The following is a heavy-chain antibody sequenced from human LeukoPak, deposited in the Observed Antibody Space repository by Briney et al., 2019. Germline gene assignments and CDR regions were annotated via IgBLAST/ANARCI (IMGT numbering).Heavy chain of an antibody. CDR3: ARGDYYGSGTNWFDP. J-gene: IGHJ5*02. V-gene: IGHV4-4*07. D-gene: IGHD3-10*01. Sequence: PSETLSLTCSVSGGSFSSYFWSWVRQPAGRGLEWIGRIYPSGNTNYNPSLKSRVTLSVDTSKNQFSLKLSSVTAADTAVYYCARGDYYGSGTNWFDPWGQGTLVTVSS. CDR2: IYPSGNT. CDR1: GGSFSSYF.